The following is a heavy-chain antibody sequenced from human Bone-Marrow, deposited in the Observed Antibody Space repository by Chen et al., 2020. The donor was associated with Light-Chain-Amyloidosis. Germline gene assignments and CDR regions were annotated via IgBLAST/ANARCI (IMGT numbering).Heavy chain of an antibody. CDR3: ARARDWFERPFDY. CDR2: IDHAGST. J-gene: IGHJ4*02. V-gene: IGHV4-4*02. D-gene: IGHD3-9*01. CDR1: GDPINSSNW. Sequence: QVQLQESGPGLVKPSETLSLICDVSGDPINSSNWWSWVRQSPGKGLEWIGEIDHAGSTNFNPSLESRVSLSVDNPNNQFSLKLHSVTAADTAFYYCARARDWFERPFDYWGRGTLVIVSS.